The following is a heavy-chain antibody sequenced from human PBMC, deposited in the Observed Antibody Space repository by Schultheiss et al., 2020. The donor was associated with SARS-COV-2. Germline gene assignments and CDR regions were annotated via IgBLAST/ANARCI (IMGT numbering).Heavy chain of an antibody. J-gene: IGHJ5*02. V-gene: IGHV4-59*12. CDR1: GGSISSYY. CDR3: ARADPNWWFDP. CDR2: IYHSGST. Sequence: SETLSLTCTVSGGSISSYYWSWIRQPPGKGLEWIGYIYHSGSTNYNPSLKSRVTISVDTSKNQFSLKLSSVTAADTAVYYCARADPNWWFDPWGQGTLVTVSS. D-gene: IGHD7-27*01.